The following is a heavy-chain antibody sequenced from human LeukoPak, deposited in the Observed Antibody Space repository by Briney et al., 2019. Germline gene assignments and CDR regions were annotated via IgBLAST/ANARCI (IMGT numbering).Heavy chain of an antibody. J-gene: IGHJ3*02. CDR3: AKDIAGAVAGRLGPGDAFDI. V-gene: IGHV3-9*01. CDR1: GFTFDDYA. D-gene: IGHD6-19*01. CDR2: ISWNSGSV. Sequence: PGRSLRLSCAASGFTFDDYAMHWVRQAPGKGVEWVSGISWNSGSVGYADSVKGRFTISRDNAKNSLYLQMNSLRAEHTALYYCAKDIAGAVAGRLGPGDAFDIWGQGTMVTVSS.